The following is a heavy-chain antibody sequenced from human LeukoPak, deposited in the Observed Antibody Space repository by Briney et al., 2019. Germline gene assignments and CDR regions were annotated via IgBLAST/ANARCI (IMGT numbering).Heavy chain of an antibody. CDR2: ISAYNGNT. V-gene: IGHV1-18*01. Sequence: SVKVSCKASGYTFTSYGISWVRQAPGQGLEWMGWISAYNGNTNYAQKLQGRVTMTTDTSTSTAYMELRSLRSDDTAVYYCARSFTIFGVVIGPYYYYGMDVWGQGTTVTVSS. D-gene: IGHD3-3*01. CDR3: ARSFTIFGVVIGPYYYYGMDV. J-gene: IGHJ6*02. CDR1: GYTFTSYG.